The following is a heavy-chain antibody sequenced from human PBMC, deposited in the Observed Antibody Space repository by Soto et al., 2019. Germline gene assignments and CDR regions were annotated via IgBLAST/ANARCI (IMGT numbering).Heavy chain of an antibody. CDR1: GYTFTSYA. J-gene: IGHJ6*02. V-gene: IGHV1-3*01. D-gene: IGHD6-19*01. CDR3: ARDMTAGIAVAVYYYYYGMGV. CDR2: INAGNGNT. Sequence: GASVKVSCKASGYTFTSYAMHWVRQAPGQRLEWMGWINAGNGNTKYSQKFQGRVTITRDTSASTAYMELSSLRSEDTAVYYCARDMTAGIAVAVYYYYYGMGVWAKGPRSPS.